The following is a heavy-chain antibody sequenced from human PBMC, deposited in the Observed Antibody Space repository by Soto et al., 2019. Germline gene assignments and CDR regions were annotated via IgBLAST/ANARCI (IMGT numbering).Heavy chain of an antibody. V-gene: IGHV3-23*01. D-gene: IGHD3-10*01. CDR1: GFPFSSYA. Sequence: PGGSLRLSCAASGFPFSSYAMSWVRQAPGKGLEWVSAISGSGGSTYYADSVKGRFTISRDNSKNTLYLQMNSLRAEDTAVYYCAKDYSWLWFGESDYPNYYYGMDVWGQGTTVTVSS. CDR2: ISGSGGST. CDR3: AKDYSWLWFGESDYPNYYYGMDV. J-gene: IGHJ6*02.